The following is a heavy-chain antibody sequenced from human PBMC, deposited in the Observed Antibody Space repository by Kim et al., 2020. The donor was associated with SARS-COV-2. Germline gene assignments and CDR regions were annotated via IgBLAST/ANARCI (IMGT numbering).Heavy chain of an antibody. D-gene: IGHD2-2*01. CDR3: AKSGVVPAAPFDY. Sequence: YADSVKGRFTISRDNSKNTLYLQMNSLRAEDTAVYYCAKSGVVPAAPFDYWGQGTLVTVSS. V-gene: IGHV3-30*02. J-gene: IGHJ4*02.